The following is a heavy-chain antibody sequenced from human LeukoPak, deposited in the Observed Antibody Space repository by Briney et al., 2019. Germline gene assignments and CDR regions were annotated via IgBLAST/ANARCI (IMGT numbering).Heavy chain of an antibody. V-gene: IGHV1-8*03. CDR3: ARGYTGDYGDYVKDY. Sequence: ASVKVSCKASGYTFTGYYMHWVRQAPGQGLEWMGWINPNSGNTGYAQKFQGRVTITRNTSISTAYMELSSLRSEDTAVYYCARGYTGDYGDYVKDYWGQGTLVTVSS. J-gene: IGHJ4*02. CDR1: GYTFTGYY. CDR2: INPNSGNT. D-gene: IGHD4-17*01.